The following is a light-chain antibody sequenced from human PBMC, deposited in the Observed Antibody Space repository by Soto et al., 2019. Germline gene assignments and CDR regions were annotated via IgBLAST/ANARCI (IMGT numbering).Light chain of an antibody. CDR1: SSDVGGYNF. J-gene: IGLJ3*02. CDR2: DVS. CDR3: SSYTSSSTLGV. Sequence: QSALTQPASLSGSPGQSITISCTGTSSDVGGYNFVSWYQQHPGKAPKLMIYDVSNRPSGVSTRFSGSKSGNMASLTISGLQAEDEAEYYCSSYTSSSTLGVFGGGTKLTVL. V-gene: IGLV2-14*01.